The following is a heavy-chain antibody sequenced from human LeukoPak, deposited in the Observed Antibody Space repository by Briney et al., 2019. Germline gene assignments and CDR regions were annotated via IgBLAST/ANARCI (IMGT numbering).Heavy chain of an antibody. V-gene: IGHV3-30-3*01. CDR1: GFTFSSYA. Sequence: GRSLRLSCAASGFTFSSYAMHWVRQAPGKGLEWVAVISYDGSNKYYADSVRGRFTISRDNLNTLYLQMNSLRAEDTAVYYCARRDGYNHIDYWGQGTLVTVSS. J-gene: IGHJ4*02. CDR3: ARRDGYNHIDY. CDR2: ISYDGSNK. D-gene: IGHD5-24*01.